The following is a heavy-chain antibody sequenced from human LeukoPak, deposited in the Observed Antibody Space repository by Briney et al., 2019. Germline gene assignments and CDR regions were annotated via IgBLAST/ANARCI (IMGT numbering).Heavy chain of an antibody. J-gene: IGHJ4*02. CDR2: ISGYNGDT. CDR3: ARDGYYDSRGYYYNFDY. Sequence: ASVKVSCKASGYTFTSYGISWVRQAPGQGLEWMGWISGYNGDTKYAQKFQGRVTMSTDTSTSTAYMELRSLRSDDTAVYYCARDGYYDSRGYYYNFDYWGQGTLVTVSS. V-gene: IGHV1-18*01. D-gene: IGHD3-22*01. CDR1: GYTFTSYG.